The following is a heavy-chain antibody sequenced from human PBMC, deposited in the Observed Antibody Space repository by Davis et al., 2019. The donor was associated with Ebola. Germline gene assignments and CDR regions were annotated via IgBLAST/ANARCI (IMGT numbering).Heavy chain of an antibody. J-gene: IGHJ3*02. CDR3: ARDYYDNSGDGFDI. CDR2: IKEDGSAT. D-gene: IGHD3-22*01. CDR1: GVMFSRYW. V-gene: IGHV3-7*01. Sequence: GESPKTPRAAPGVMFSRYWMSWVRQAPGKGLEWVANIKEDGSATNYVDSVKGRFTISRDNAKKSLYLQLNSLRADDTAMYYCARDYYDNSGDGFDIWGQGTMVTVSS.